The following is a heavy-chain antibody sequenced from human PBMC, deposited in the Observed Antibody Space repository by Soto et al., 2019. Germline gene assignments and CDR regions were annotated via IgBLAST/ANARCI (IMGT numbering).Heavy chain of an antibody. CDR2: IDPSDSYT. J-gene: IGHJ4*02. V-gene: IGHV5-10-1*01. Sequence: GESLKISCKGSGYSFTSYWISWVRQMPGKGLEWMGRIDPSDSYTNYSPSFQGHVTISADKSISTAYLQWSSLKASDTAMYYCARLPSYLGGYYYDSSGYSVDYWGQGTLVTVSS. CDR3: ARLPSYLGGYYYDSSGYSVDY. CDR1: GYSFTSYW. D-gene: IGHD3-22*01.